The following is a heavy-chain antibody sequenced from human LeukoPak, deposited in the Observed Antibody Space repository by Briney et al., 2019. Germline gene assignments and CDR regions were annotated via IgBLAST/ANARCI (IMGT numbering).Heavy chain of an antibody. D-gene: IGHD2-2*01. CDR2: ISGSGGST. CDR1: GFTFSSYA. J-gene: IGHJ6*03. Sequence: GGSLRLSCAASGFTFSSYAMSWVRQAPGKGLEWVSAISGSGGSTYYADSVKGRFTISRDNSKNTLDVQMSSLRPEDTAVYYCARGMVVPAATLSAHHYYYMDVWGKGTTVTVSS. CDR3: ARGMVVPAATLSAHHYYYMDV. V-gene: IGHV3-23*01.